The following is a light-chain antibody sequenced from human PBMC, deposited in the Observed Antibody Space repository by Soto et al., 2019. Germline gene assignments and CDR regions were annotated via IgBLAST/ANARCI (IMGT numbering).Light chain of an antibody. CDR3: SSHAGFNKVI. CDR1: NSDIGMYNF. J-gene: IGLJ2*01. CDR2: DVT. Sequence: QSALTQPPSASGSPGQSVTISCTGTNSDIGMYNFVSWYQQHPGKAPKLTLYDVTERPSGVPDRFSGSKSGNTASLTVSGLQAEDEADYYCSSHAGFNKVIFGGGTKLTVL. V-gene: IGLV2-8*01.